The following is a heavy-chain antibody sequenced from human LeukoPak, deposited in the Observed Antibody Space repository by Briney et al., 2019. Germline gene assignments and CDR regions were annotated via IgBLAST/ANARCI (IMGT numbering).Heavy chain of an antibody. Sequence: SETLSLTCIVSGGSLRNYYWTWIRQPAGKGLQWIGRIYTNGTTNYSPALTSRVTMSVDMSKNHFSLKLTSVTAADTALYYCAKEDIVVVTKYIHYGMDVWGQGTTVTVSS. CDR1: GGSLRNYY. V-gene: IGHV4-4*07. J-gene: IGHJ6*02. CDR3: AKEDIVVVTKYIHYGMDV. CDR2: IYTNGTT. D-gene: IGHD2-15*01.